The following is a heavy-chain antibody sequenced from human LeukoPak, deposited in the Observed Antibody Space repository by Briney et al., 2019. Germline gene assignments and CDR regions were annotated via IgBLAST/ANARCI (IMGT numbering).Heavy chain of an antibody. V-gene: IGHV4-59*08. CDR1: GGSIRSYY. CDR3: ASPSLTGGYFGMDV. J-gene: IGHJ6*02. CDR2: MYYSGST. Sequence: SETLSLTCTVSGGSIRSYYWSWIRQPPGKGLEWIGYMYYSGSTNYNPSLKSRVSISVDTSKNQFSLRLSSVTAADTAVYFCASPSLTGGYFGMDVWGQGTTVTVSS. D-gene: IGHD3-9*01.